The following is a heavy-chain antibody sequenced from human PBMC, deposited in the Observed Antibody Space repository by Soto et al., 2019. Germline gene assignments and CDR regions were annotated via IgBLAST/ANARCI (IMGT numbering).Heavy chain of an antibody. CDR3: AREGHYGMDV. CDR1: GFTFSNYW. Sequence: PGGSLRLSCAVSGFTFSNYWMHWVRQAPGKGLVWVSRLKSDGSGTMYADSVKGRLTISRDNAKNTLYLQMNSLRAEDTAVYYCAREGHYGMDVWCPGPTVTVAS. V-gene: IGHV3-74*03. CDR2: LKSDGSGT. J-gene: IGHJ6*02.